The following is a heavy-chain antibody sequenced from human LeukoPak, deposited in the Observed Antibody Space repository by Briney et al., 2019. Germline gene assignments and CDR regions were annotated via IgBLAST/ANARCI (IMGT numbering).Heavy chain of an antibody. CDR2: ISSSSSYI. Sequence: PGGSLRLSCAASGFTFSSYSMNWVRQAPGKGLEWVSSISSSSSYIYYADSVKGRFTISRDNAKNSLYLQMNSLRAEDTAVYYCARADVVAKGIVDYWGQGTLVTVSS. D-gene: IGHD2-15*01. CDR3: ARADVVAKGIVDY. CDR1: GFTFSSYS. J-gene: IGHJ4*02. V-gene: IGHV3-21*01.